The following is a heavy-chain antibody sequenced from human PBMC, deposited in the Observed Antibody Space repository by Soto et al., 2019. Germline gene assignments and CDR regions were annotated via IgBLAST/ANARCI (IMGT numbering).Heavy chain of an antibody. Sequence: QVQLVQSGAEVKKPGSSVKVSCKASGGTFSSYAISWVRQAPGQGLEWMGVIIPIFGTANYAQKFQGRVTITADESTSTAYMELSSLRSEDTAVYYCARRSHCSSNSCYIEGWFDPWGQGTLVTVSS. CDR3: ARRSHCSSNSCYIEGWFDP. V-gene: IGHV1-69*01. D-gene: IGHD2-2*02. CDR2: IIPIFGTA. CDR1: GGTFSSYA. J-gene: IGHJ5*02.